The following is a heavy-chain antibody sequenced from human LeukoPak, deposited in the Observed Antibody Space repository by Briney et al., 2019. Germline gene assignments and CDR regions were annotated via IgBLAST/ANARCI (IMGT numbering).Heavy chain of an antibody. J-gene: IGHJ3*02. Sequence: PGGSLRLSCAASGFTFSSYAMHWVRQAPGKGLEYVSAISSNGGSTYYANSVKGRFTISRDNSKNTLYLQMGSLRAEDMAVYYCARVTLAYCGGDCYDLDAFDIWGQGTMVTVSS. CDR3: ARVTLAYCGGDCYDLDAFDI. CDR1: GFTFSSYA. D-gene: IGHD2-21*02. CDR2: ISSNGGST. V-gene: IGHV3-64*01.